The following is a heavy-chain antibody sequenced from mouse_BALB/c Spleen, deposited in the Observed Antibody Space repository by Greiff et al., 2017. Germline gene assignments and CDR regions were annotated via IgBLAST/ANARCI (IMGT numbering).Heavy chain of an antibody. CDR3: ARADGYSYWYFDV. CDR2: INPYNDGT. V-gene: IGHV1-14*01. CDR1: GYTFTSYV. J-gene: IGHJ1*01. Sequence: EVQLQQSGPELVKPGASVKMSCKASGYTFTSYVMHWVKQKPGQGLEWIGYINPYNDGTKYNEKFKGKATLTSDKSSSTAYMELSSLTSEDSAVYYCARADGYSYWYFDVWGAGTTVTVSS. D-gene: IGHD2-3*01.